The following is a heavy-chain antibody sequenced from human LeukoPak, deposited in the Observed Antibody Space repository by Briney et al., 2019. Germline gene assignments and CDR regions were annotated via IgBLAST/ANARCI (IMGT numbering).Heavy chain of an antibody. D-gene: IGHD1-14*01. V-gene: IGHV1-69*04. CDR1: GGTFSSYA. Sequence: SVKVSCKASGGTFSSYAINWVRQAPGQGLGWMGRIIPILGITNYAQKFQGRVTITADKSTSTAYMELSSLRSEDTAVYYCARQSVRPGASPLFDYWGQGTLVTVSS. CDR3: ARQSVRPGASPLFDY. CDR2: IIPILGIT. J-gene: IGHJ4*02.